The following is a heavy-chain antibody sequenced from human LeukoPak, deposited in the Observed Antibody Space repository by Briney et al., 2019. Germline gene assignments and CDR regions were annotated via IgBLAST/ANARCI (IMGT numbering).Heavy chain of an antibody. CDR3: ARDREAAAAAPDY. J-gene: IGHJ4*02. D-gene: IGHD6-13*01. V-gene: IGHV1-46*01. Sequence: PRASVKVSCKASGYTFSSYYMFWVRQAPGQGLEWMGIINPSRGSTSYAQRFQGRVTMTRDMSTSTVYMELSSLRFEDTAFYYCARDREAAAAAPDYWGQGTLVTVSS. CDR2: INPSRGST. CDR1: GYTFSSYY.